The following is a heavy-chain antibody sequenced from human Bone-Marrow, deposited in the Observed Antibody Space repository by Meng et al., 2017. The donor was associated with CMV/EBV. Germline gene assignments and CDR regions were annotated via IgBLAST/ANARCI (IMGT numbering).Heavy chain of an antibody. CDR1: VFTFSSYS. CDR3: ARADSIVVVPAAMALGYYYGMDV. D-gene: IGHD2-2*01. J-gene: IGHJ6*02. Sequence: ESLKISCAASVFTFSSYSMNWVRQAPGKGLEWVSSISSSSSYIYYADSVKGRFTISRDNAKNSLYLQMNSLRAEDTAVYYCARADSIVVVPAAMALGYYYGMDVWGQGPTVTVSS. V-gene: IGHV3-21*01. CDR2: ISSSSSYI.